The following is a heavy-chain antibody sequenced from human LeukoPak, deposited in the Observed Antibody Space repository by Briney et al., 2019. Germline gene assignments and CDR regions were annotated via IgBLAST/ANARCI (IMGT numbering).Heavy chain of an antibody. Sequence: PSETLSPTCAVYGGSFSGYYWSWIRQPPGKGLEWIGEINHSGSTNYNPSLKSRVTISVDTSKNQFSLKLSSVTAADTAVYYCARVPNWNYQDYWGQGTLVTVSS. CDR2: INHSGST. D-gene: IGHD1-7*01. V-gene: IGHV4-34*01. J-gene: IGHJ4*02. CDR3: ARVPNWNYQDY. CDR1: GGSFSGYY.